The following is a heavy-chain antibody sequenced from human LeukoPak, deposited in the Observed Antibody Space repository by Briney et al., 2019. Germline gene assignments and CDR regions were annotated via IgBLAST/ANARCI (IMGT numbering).Heavy chain of an antibody. D-gene: IGHD3-10*01. CDR1: GGSFSGYY. CDR3: ARRGYYYGSGSYYIPGFRY. V-gene: IGHV4-34*01. J-gene: IGHJ4*02. CDR2: INHSGST. Sequence: SETLSLTCAVYGGSFSGYYWSWIRQPPGKGLEWIGEINHSGSTNYNPSLKSRVTISVDTSKNQFSLKLSFVTAADTAVYYCARRGYYYGSGSYYIPGFRYWGQGTLVTVSS.